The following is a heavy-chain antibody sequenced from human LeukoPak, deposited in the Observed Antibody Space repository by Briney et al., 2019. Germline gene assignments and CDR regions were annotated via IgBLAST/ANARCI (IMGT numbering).Heavy chain of an antibody. J-gene: IGHJ4*02. V-gene: IGHV4-30-4*01. CDR2: IYYSGST. Sequence: SETLSLTCTVSGVSISSGDYYWSWIRQPPGKGLEWIGYIYYSGSTYYNPSLKSRVTISVDTSKNHFSLKLSSVTAADTAVYYCARAPVDLYYYDSSGYYFDYWGQGTLVTVSS. CDR1: GVSISSGDYY. CDR3: ARAPVDLYYYDSSGYYFDY. D-gene: IGHD3-22*01.